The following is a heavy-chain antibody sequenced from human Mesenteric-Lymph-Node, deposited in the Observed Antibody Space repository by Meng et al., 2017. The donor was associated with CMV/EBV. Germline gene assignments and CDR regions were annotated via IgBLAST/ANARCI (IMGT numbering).Heavy chain of an antibody. CDR2: IIPIFGTA. V-gene: IGHV1-69*05. Sequence: GTTSSYAISGVRQAPGQGLEWMGGIIPIFGTANYAQKFQGRVTITTDESTSTAYMELSSLRSEDTAVYYCARSPSSIAARLRGPFGYWGQGTLVTVSS. J-gene: IGHJ4*02. CDR3: ARSPSSIAARLRGPFGY. CDR1: GTTSSYA. D-gene: IGHD6-6*01.